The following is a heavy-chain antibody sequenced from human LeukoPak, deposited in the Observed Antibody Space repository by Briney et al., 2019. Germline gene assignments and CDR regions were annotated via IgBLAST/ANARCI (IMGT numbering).Heavy chain of an antibody. CDR3: ARDFNWGIFDY. CDR2: IKQDGSEK. J-gene: IGHJ4*02. D-gene: IGHD7-27*01. V-gene: IGHV3-7*01. Sequence: GGTLRLSCAASGFTFSSYWLNWVRQAPGKGLEWVANIKQDGSEKYYVDSVKGRFSISRDNAKNSLYLQMDSLRAEDTAVYYCARDFNWGIFDYWGQGILVTVSS. CDR1: GFTFSSYW.